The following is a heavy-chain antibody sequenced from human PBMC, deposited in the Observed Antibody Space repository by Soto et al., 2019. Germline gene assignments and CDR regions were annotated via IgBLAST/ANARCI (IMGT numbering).Heavy chain of an antibody. Sequence: GSLKISCAASGFTFSSYAMSWVRQAPGKGLEWVSAISGSGGSTYYADSVKGRFTISRDNSKSTLYLQMNSLRAEDTAVYYCAYSSTPFDYWGQGTLVTVSS. CDR2: ISGSGGST. J-gene: IGHJ4*02. V-gene: IGHV3-23*01. CDR1: GFTFSSYA. D-gene: IGHD6-13*01. CDR3: AYSSTPFDY.